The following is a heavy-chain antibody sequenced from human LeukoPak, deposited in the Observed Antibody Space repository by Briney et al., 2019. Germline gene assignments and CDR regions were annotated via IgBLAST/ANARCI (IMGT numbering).Heavy chain of an antibody. Sequence: GGSLRLSCAASGFTFSSYGMSWVRQAPGKGLEWVSYISSSSSTIYYADSVKGRFTISRDNAKNSLYLQMNSLRAEDTAVYYCARDHHRRLYDSQARDTFDIWGQGTMVTVSS. CDR1: GFTFSSYG. CDR3: ARDHHRRLYDSQARDTFDI. V-gene: IGHV3-48*01. CDR2: ISSSSSTI. D-gene: IGHD3-22*01. J-gene: IGHJ3*02.